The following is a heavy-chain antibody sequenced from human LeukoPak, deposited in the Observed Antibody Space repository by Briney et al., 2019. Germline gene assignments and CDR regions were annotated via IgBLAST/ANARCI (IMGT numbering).Heavy chain of an antibody. Sequence: EASVKVSCKASGGTFSSYAISWVRQAPGQGLEWMGRIIPILGIANYAQKFQGRVTITADKSTSTAYMELSSLRSEDTAVYYCARVDTAMVFDYWGQGTLVTVSS. V-gene: IGHV1-69*04. D-gene: IGHD5-18*01. CDR1: GGTFSSYA. CDR2: IIPILGIA. CDR3: ARVDTAMVFDY. J-gene: IGHJ4*02.